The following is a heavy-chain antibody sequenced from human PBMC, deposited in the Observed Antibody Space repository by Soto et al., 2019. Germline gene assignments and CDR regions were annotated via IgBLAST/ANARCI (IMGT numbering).Heavy chain of an antibody. CDR1: GYTFTNYA. J-gene: IGHJ4*02. Sequence: ASVKVSCKASGYTFTNYAIHGVRQAPGQRLEWMGWIIPGNVDTKYSQRLQGRVTITRDTSASTVYMELSSLRSEDTAVYYCAKDVRNDYVWGTYRNLFDSWGQGTLVTVS. CDR3: AKDVRNDYVWGTYRNLFDS. CDR2: IIPGNVDT. V-gene: IGHV1-3*01. D-gene: IGHD3-16*02.